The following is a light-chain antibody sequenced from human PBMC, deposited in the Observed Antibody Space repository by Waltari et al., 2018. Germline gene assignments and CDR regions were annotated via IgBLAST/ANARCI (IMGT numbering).Light chain of an antibody. CDR1: SSDVGGYNY. CDR3: SSYTTSNALM. Sequence: QSSLTQPASVSGSPGQSITISCTGTSSDVGGYNYVSWYQQHPGRAPKLMIYDVRVLPSCVSNRFSGSKSRTTSSLTISGLQAEYEAAYYCSSYTTSNALMFGGGPKLTVL. CDR2: DVR. V-gene: IGLV2-14*03. J-gene: IGLJ3*02.